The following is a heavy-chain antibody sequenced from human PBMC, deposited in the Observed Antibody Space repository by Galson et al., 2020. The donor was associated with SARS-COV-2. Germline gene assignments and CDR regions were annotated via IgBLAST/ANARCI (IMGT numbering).Heavy chain of an antibody. V-gene: IGHV3-49*03. J-gene: IGHJ3*02. Sequence: QAGGSLRLSCTASGFTFGDYAMSWFRQAPGKGLEWVGFIRSKAYGGTTEYAASVKGRFTISRDDSKSIAYLQMNSLKTEDTAVYYCTREGTILPDAFDIWGQGTMVTVSS. CDR3: TREGTILPDAFDI. D-gene: IGHD3-9*01. CDR2: IRSKAYGGTT. CDR1: GFTFGDYA.